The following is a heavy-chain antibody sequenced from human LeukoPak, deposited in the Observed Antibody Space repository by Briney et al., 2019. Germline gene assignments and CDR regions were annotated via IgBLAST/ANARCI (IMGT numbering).Heavy chain of an antibody. D-gene: IGHD3-22*01. CDR2: ICYSGST. Sequence: KPSETLSLTCTVFGGSISSYYWSWIRQPPGKGLEWIGYICYSGSTNYNPSLKSRVTISVDTSKNQFSLKLSSVTAADTAVYYCARVGVDSSGYYLLDYWGQGTLVTVSS. CDR1: GGSISSYY. J-gene: IGHJ4*02. CDR3: ARVGVDSSGYYLLDY. V-gene: IGHV4-59*01.